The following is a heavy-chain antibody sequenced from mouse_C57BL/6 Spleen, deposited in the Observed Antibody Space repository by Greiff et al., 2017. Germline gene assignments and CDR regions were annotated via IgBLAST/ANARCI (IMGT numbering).Heavy chain of an antibody. CDR2: INPSTGGT. Sequence: VQLQQSGPELVKPGASVQISCKASGYSFTGYYMNWVKQSPEKSLEWIGEINPSTGGTTYNQKFQAKATLTVDKSSSTAYMQLKSRTSEDSAVYYCARSGYPKYFDVWGTGTTVTVSS. D-gene: IGHD2-2*01. V-gene: IGHV1-42*01. CDR1: GYSFTGYY. CDR3: ARSGYPKYFDV. J-gene: IGHJ1*03.